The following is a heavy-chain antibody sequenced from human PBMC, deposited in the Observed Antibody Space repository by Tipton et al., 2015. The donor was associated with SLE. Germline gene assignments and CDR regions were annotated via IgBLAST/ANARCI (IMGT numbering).Heavy chain of an antibody. Sequence: SLRLSCAASGFTFSSYAMNWVRQGPGKGLEWVSGISGSGDTTYYADSVKGRFTISRDNSKNTLYLQMNSLRAEDTAVYYCAKEMVYYYDSSGSSDWGQGTLVTVSS. J-gene: IGHJ4*02. V-gene: IGHV3-23*01. CDR3: AKEMVYYYDSSGSSD. D-gene: IGHD3-22*01. CDR2: ISGSGDTT. CDR1: GFTFSSYA.